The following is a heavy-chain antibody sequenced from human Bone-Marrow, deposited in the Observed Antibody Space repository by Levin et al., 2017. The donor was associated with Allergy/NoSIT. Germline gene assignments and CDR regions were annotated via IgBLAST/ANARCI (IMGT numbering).Heavy chain of an antibody. CDR3: AKSAHDYGNAFDY. CDR2: ISRDGGST. CDR1: GLTLSRDA. D-gene: IGHD4-17*01. J-gene: IGHJ4*02. Sequence: PGESLKISCAASGLTLSRDALHWVRQAPGKGLEYVSGISRDGGSTEYTNSVKGRFTISRDNSKNTLYLQMGSLRLEDTAVYYCAKSAHDYGNAFDYWGQGILVTVSS. V-gene: IGHV3-64*01.